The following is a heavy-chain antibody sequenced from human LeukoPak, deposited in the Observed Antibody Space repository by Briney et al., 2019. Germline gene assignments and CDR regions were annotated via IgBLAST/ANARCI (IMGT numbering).Heavy chain of an antibody. D-gene: IGHD2-2*02. CDR2: ISSSSSYI. CDR1: GFTFSSDA. J-gene: IGHJ5*02. Sequence: GGSLRLSCAASGFTFSSDAMSWVRQAPGKGLEWVSSISSSSSYIYYADSVKGRFTISRDNAENSLYLQMNSLRAEDTAVYYCARARGVPAAIVWFDPWGQGTLVTVSS. CDR3: ARARGVPAAIVWFDP. V-gene: IGHV3-21*01.